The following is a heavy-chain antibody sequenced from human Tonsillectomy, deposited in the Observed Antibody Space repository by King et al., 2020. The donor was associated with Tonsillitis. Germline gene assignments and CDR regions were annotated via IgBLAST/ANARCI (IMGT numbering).Heavy chain of an antibody. J-gene: IGHJ6*03. Sequence: QLQESGPGLVKPSQTLSLTCTVSGGSVSIGSYYWSWIRQPAGKGLEWIGRSSTSGGTNYNPSLKSRVTMPVDTSRNQFSLKPSPVTAADTAVYYCARDDAGTTTGYYYYYMDVWGKGTTVTVSS. CDR2: SSTSGGT. V-gene: IGHV4-61*02. D-gene: IGHD1-26*01. CDR1: GGSVSIGSYY. CDR3: ARDDAGTTTGYYYYYMDV.